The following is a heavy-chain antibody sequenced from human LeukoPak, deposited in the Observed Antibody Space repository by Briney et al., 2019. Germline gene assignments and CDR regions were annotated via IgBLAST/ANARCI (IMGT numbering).Heavy chain of an antibody. CDR1: GGSITSSSYY. D-gene: IGHD6-6*01. CDR2: IYTSGST. J-gene: IGHJ4*02. CDR3: ARDGWDSSSSDYFDY. V-gene: IGHV4-39*07. Sequence: PSETLSLTCSVSGGSITSSSYYWGWIRQPPEKGLEWIGRIYTSGSTNYNPSLKSRVTMSVDTSKNQFSLKLSSVTAADTAVYYCARDGWDSSSSDYFDYWGQGTLVTVSS.